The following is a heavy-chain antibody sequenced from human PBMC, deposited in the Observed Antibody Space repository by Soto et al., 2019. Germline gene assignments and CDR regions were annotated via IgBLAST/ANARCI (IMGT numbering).Heavy chain of an antibody. V-gene: IGHV3-23*01. CDR2: ISASGASNT. D-gene: IGHD3-10*01. J-gene: IGHJ4*02. CDR1: GFISSSYA. Sequence: EVQLLESGGGLVQPGGSLRLSCAASGFISSSYAMIWVRQAPGKGLEWVSVISASGASNTYYADPVKGRFTISRDNSKNTLYLQMNSLRAEDTAVYYCAKGGTVVRGVTLDYWGQGTLVSVSS. CDR3: AKGGTVVRGVTLDY.